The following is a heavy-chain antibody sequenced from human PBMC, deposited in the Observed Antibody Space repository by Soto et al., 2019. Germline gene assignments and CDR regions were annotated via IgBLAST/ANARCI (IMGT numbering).Heavy chain of an antibody. CDR3: ARVTYYYDSSGFFDY. CDR1: GGSISSYY. CDR2: IYYSGST. J-gene: IGHJ4*02. V-gene: IGHV4-59*01. D-gene: IGHD3-22*01. Sequence: PSETLSLTCTVSGGSISSYYWSWIRQPPGKGLEWIGYIYYSGSTNYNPSLKSRVTISVDTSKNQFSLKLSSVTAADTAVYYCARVTYYYDSSGFFDYWGQGTLVTVS.